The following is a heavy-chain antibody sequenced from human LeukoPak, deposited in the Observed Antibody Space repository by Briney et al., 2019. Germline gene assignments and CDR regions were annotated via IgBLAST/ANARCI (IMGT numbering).Heavy chain of an antibody. Sequence: GASVKVSCKVSGYTLTELSMHWVRQAPGKGLEWMGGFDPEDGETIYAQKFQGRVTMTEDTSTDTAYMELSSLRSEDTAVYYCATLQPTITIFGVVIMPHYYYYGMDVWDQGTTVTVSS. CDR3: ATLQPTITIFGVVIMPHYYYYGMDV. J-gene: IGHJ6*02. D-gene: IGHD3-3*01. CDR1: GYTLTELS. V-gene: IGHV1-24*01. CDR2: FDPEDGET.